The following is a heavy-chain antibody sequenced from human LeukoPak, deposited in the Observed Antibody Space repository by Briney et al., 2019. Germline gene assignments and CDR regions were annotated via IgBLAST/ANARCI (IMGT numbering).Heavy chain of an antibody. CDR3: ARDNIAEVPTAMSYNWFDP. D-gene: IGHD2-2*01. CDR1: GYTFTGYY. CDR2: INPHNGDT. J-gene: IGHJ5*02. Sequence: ASVKVSCKASGYTFTGYYIHWLRQAPGQRPEWMGWINPHNGDTNYRQTFQGRVTITSDTSISTAYMGLNRLTSDDTAVYYCARDNIAEVPTAMSYNWFDPWGQGTLVTVSS. V-gene: IGHV1-2*02.